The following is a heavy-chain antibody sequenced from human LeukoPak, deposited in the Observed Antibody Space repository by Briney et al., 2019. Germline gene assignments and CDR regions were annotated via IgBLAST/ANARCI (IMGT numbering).Heavy chain of an antibody. CDR2: INHSGST. D-gene: IGHD3-22*01. CDR1: GGSFRGYY. J-gene: IGHJ4*02. V-gene: IGHV4-34*01. CDR3: AAGEDYDSSGY. Sequence: SETLSLTCAVYGGSFRGYYWSWIRQPPGKGLEWLGEINHSGSTNYNPSLKSRVTISVDTSKNQFSLKLSSVTAADTAVYYCAAGEDYDSSGYWGQGTLVTVSS.